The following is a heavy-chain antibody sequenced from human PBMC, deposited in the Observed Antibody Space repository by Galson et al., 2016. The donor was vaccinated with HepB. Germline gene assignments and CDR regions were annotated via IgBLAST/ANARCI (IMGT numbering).Heavy chain of an antibody. CDR3: AKDPQALPTSYFDRSLGAYDS. D-gene: IGHD3-9*01. J-gene: IGHJ5*01. CDR2: IAYDGSNQ. V-gene: IGHV3-30*18. Sequence: SLRLSCAASGFTIGNYGMHWVRQAPGKGLEWVAVIAYDGSNQYYADSVEGRFTISKDNSKNTLYLQMHSLGLEDTAIYYCAKDPQALPTSYFDRSLGAYDSWGQGTLVTVSS. CDR1: GFTIGNYG.